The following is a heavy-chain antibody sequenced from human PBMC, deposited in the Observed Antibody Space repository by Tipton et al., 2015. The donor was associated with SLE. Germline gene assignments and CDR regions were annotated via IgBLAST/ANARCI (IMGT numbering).Heavy chain of an antibody. D-gene: IGHD3-10*01. J-gene: IGHJ4*02. V-gene: IGHV4-31*03. CDR2: IFHNGST. CDR3: TRGALLLWFGD. CDR1: GFSISTGGHY. Sequence: LRLSCTVSGFSISTGGHYWSWVRQHPGKGLEFIGYIFHNGSTLYNPSLKSRVSMSVASSRNQFSLKLTSVTAADTAVYYCTRGALLLWFGDWGQGTRVTVSS.